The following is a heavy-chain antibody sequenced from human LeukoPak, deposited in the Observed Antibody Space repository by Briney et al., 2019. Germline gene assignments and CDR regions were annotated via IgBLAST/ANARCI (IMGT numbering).Heavy chain of an antibody. J-gene: IGHJ3*02. D-gene: IGHD7-27*01. CDR3: AGGPPNWGFDM. V-gene: IGHV1-46*01. CDR2: IYPRDGNT. Sequence: ASVKVSCKASGYTFTNNYLHWVRQAPGQGLEWMGMIYPRDGNTGYAQKFQGRVTMTRSTSISIAYMELSSLRSEDTAVYYCAGGPPNWGFDMWGQGTMVTVSS. CDR1: GYTFTNNY.